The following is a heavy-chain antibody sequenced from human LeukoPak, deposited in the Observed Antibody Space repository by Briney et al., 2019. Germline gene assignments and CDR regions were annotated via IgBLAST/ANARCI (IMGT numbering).Heavy chain of an antibody. CDR3: AREPEKRGYSYGWTNLFDY. V-gene: IGHV1-46*01. D-gene: IGHD5-18*01. CDR1: GYTFTSYG. Sequence: ASVKVSCKASGYTFTSYGISWVRQAPGQGLEWMGIINPSGGSTSYAQKFQGRVTMTRDTSTSTVYMELSSLRSEDTAVYYCAREPEKRGYSYGWTNLFDYWGQGTLVTVSS. J-gene: IGHJ4*02. CDR2: INPSGGST.